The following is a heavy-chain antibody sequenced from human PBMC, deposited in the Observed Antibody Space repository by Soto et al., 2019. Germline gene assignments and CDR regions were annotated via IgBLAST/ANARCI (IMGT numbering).Heavy chain of an antibody. CDR3: ARDFRTQLPRGYYFDY. J-gene: IGHJ4*02. V-gene: IGHV3-30-3*01. CDR1: GFTFSSYA. D-gene: IGHD2-2*01. CDR2: ISYDGSNK. Sequence: QVQLVESGGGVVQPGRSLRLSCAASGFTFSSYAMHWVRQAPGKGLEWVAVISYDGSNKYYADSVKGRFTISRDNSKNTLYLQMNSLRAEDTAVYYCARDFRTQLPRGYYFDYWGQGTLVTVSS.